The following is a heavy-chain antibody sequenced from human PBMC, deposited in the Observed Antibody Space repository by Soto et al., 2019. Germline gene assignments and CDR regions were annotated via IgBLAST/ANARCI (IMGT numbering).Heavy chain of an antibody. Sequence: VGSLRLSCAASGFTFSSYAMSWVRQAPGKGLEWVSAISGSGGSTYYADSVKGRFTISRDNSKNTLYLQMNSLRAEDTAVYYCAKPRYSSGWYAYWGQGTLVTVSS. CDR2: ISGSGGST. J-gene: IGHJ4*02. CDR3: AKPRYSSGWYAY. CDR1: GFTFSSYA. V-gene: IGHV3-23*01. D-gene: IGHD6-19*01.